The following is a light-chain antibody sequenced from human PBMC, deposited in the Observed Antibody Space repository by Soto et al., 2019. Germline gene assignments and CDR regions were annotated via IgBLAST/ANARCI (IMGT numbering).Light chain of an antibody. CDR3: SSYTTSSTVA. CDR2: NVG. V-gene: IGLV2-14*03. CDR1: SSDVGGYNY. J-gene: IGLJ3*02. Sequence: QSALTQPASVSGSPGQSITISCTGTSSDVGGYNYVSWYQQHPGKAPKLMISNVGDRPSGVSNRFSGSKSGNTASLTISGLQTEDEADYYCSSYTTSSTVAFGGGTKLTVL.